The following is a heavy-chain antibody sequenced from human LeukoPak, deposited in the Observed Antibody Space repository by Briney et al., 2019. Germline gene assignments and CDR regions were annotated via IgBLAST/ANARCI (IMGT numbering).Heavy chain of an antibody. J-gene: IGHJ4*02. CDR3: TRDQMNY. CDR1: EFTVSRNY. V-gene: IGHV3-53*01. Sequence: GGSLRLSCTASEFTVSRNYMLWVRQAPGKGLEWVSLIFSNGDSHYADSVKGRFTISRDTSKNTVSLQMNSLRVEDTAMYYCTRDQMNYWGQGTLVTVSS. CDR2: IFSNGDS. D-gene: IGHD5-24*01.